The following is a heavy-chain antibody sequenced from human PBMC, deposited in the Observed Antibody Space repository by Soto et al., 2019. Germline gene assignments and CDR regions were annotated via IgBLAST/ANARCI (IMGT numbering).Heavy chain of an antibody. D-gene: IGHD2-2*01. V-gene: IGHV1-3*01. CDR1: GYTFSSYA. Sequence: GASVKVSCKASGYTFSSYALHWVRQAPEQRLEWMGWINAGNGDTKYSQNFQGRVTITRDTSASTAYMELSSLRSEDTAVYYCARSFTRTSCLLDYYFGLEVWGKGTRVTFP. J-gene: IGHJ6*04. CDR2: INAGNGDT. CDR3: ARSFTRTSCLLDYYFGLEV.